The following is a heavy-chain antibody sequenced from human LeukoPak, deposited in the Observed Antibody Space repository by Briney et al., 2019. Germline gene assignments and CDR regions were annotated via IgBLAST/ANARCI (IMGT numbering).Heavy chain of an antibody. CDR1: GFTFSSDW. V-gene: IGHV3-7*01. CDR3: ARYGLGDTFDI. Sequence: GGSLRPSCAASGFTFSSDWMSWVRQAPGKGLEWVASIKQDGSETRYVDSVKGRFIIFRDNTESSLYLQMNSLRAEDTAVYYCARYGLGDTFDIWGQGTVVTVSS. J-gene: IGHJ3*02. CDR2: IKQDGSET. D-gene: IGHD4-17*01.